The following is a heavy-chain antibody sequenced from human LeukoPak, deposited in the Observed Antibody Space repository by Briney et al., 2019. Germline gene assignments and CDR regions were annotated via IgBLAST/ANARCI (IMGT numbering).Heavy chain of an antibody. Sequence: GGSLRLSCAASGFTFSSSAMSWVRQAPGKGLEWVSTISGSGSGSSTYYADSVKGRFTISRDNSKNTPYLQMNSLRAEDTAVYYCAKSGYNRFDYWGQGTLVTVSS. J-gene: IGHJ4*02. CDR3: AKSGYNRFDY. CDR1: GFTFSSSA. V-gene: IGHV3-23*01. CDR2: ISGSGSGSST. D-gene: IGHD5-24*01.